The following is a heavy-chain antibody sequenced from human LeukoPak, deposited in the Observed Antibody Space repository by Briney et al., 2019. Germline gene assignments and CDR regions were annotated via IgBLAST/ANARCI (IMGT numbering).Heavy chain of an antibody. V-gene: IGHV4-61*02. Sequence: SETLSLTCTVSGGSISSGSYYWSWIRQPAGKGLEWIGRIYTSGSTNYNPSLKSRVTISVDTSKNQFSLKLSSVTAADTAVYYCARGLWFPDYWGQGTLVTVSS. CDR3: ARGLWFPDY. J-gene: IGHJ4*02. D-gene: IGHD3-10*01. CDR2: IYTSGST. CDR1: GGSISSGSYY.